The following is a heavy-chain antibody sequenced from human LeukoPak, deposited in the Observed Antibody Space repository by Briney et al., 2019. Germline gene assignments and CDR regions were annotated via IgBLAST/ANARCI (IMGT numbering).Heavy chain of an antibody. CDR2: IYSGGHI. D-gene: IGHD3-10*01. V-gene: IGHV3-53*01. CDR1: GFTVSSNY. CDR3: AGKQGSGSLRPLDY. Sequence: PGGSLRLSCAASGFTVSSNYISWVRQAPGKGLEWVSGIYSGGHIYYADSVKGRFTISRDNSKNTLYPQMNSLRAEDTAVYYCAGKQGSGSLRPLDYWGQGTLVTVSS. J-gene: IGHJ4*02.